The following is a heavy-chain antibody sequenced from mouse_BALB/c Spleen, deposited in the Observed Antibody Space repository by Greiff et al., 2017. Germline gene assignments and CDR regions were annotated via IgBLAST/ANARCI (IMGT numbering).Heavy chain of an antibody. CDR1: GFTFSDYG. D-gene: IGHD1-2*01. CDR3: ARTIYGYRAMDY. Sequence: VQLVESGGGLVQPGGSRKLSCAASGFTFSDYGMAWVRQAPGKGPEWVAFISNLAYSIYYADTVTGRFTISRENAKNTLYLEMSSLRSEDTAMYYCARTIYGYRAMDYWGQGTSVTVSS. J-gene: IGHJ4*01. CDR2: ISNLAYSI. V-gene: IGHV5-15*02.